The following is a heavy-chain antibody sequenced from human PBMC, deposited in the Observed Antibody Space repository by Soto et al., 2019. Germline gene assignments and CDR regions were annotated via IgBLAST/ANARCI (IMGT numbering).Heavy chain of an antibody. CDR2: IYHGGST. V-gene: IGHV4-38-2*01. CDR3: ASTQGISCPDT. CDR1: GYSISSGYY. Sequence: SETLSLTCAVSGYSISSGYYWGWIRQPPGKGLEWIGSIYHGGSTYCKPSLKSRVTISVDTSKNQFSLKLSSVTAADTAMYYCASTQGISCPDTWGQGTLVTVSS. D-gene: IGHD3-10*01. J-gene: IGHJ5*02.